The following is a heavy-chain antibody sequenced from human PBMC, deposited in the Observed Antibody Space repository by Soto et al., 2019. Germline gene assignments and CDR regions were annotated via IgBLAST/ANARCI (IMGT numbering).Heavy chain of an antibody. CDR2: ISGSGGST. J-gene: IGHJ4*02. Sequence: GGSLRLSCAASGFTFSSYAMSWVRQAPGKGLEWVSAISGSGGSTYYADSVKGRFTISRDNSKNTLYLQMNSLRAEDTAVYYCASRGLLWFGELSRFDYWGQGTLVTVS. V-gene: IGHV3-23*01. CDR1: GFTFSSYA. CDR3: ASRGLLWFGELSRFDY. D-gene: IGHD3-10*01.